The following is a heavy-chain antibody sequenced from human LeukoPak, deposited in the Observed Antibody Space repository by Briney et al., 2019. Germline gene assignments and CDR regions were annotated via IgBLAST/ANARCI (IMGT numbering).Heavy chain of an antibody. D-gene: IGHD5-24*01. CDR3: AADXDGSGXPRXMDV. CDR1: GFTFTSSA. V-gene: IGHV1-58*01. J-gene: IGHJ6*02. Sequence: SVKVSCKASGFTFTSSAVQWVRQARGQRLEWIGWIVVGSGNTNYAQKFQERVTITRDMSTSTAYMELSSLRSEDTAVYYCAADXDGSGXPRXMDVWGXXTXVXVSS. CDR2: IVVGSGNT.